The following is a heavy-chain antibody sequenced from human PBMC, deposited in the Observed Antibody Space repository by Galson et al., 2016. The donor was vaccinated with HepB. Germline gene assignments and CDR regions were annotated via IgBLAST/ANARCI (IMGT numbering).Heavy chain of an antibody. J-gene: IGHJ6*02. D-gene: IGHD3-3*01. Sequence: PALVKPTQTLTLTCTFSGFSLSTSGVGVGWIRQPPGKALEWLSLIYWNDDKHYSPSLRGRLTITKDTSKNQVVLTMTNMDPVDTATYYCAHTVCFLSGYYVHYYGMDVWGQGTTVIVSS. CDR2: IYWNDDK. CDR3: AHTVCFLSGYYVHYYGMDV. CDR1: GFSLSTSGVG. V-gene: IGHV2-5*01.